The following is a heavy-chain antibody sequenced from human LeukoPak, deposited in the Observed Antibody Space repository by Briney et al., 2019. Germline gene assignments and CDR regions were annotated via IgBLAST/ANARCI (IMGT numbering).Heavy chain of an antibody. CDR3: ARDTRDAFDI. CDR1: GGSISSGGHY. V-gene: IGHV4-30-2*01. Sequence: SETLSLTCTVSGGSISSGGHYWSWIRQPPGKGLEWIGYIYHSGSTYYNPSLKSRVTISVDRSKNQFSLKLSSVTAADTAVYYCARDTRDAFDIWGQGAMVTVSS. D-gene: IGHD1-1*01. CDR2: IYHSGST. J-gene: IGHJ3*02.